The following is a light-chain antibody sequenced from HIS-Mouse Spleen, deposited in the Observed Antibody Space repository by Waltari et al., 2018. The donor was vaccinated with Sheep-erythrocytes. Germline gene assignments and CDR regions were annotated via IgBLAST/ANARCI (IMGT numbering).Light chain of an antibody. J-gene: IGLJ3*02. CDR3: SSYTSSSTWV. Sequence: QSALTQPASVSGSPGQSITISCTGTSSDVGGYNYVSWSQQHPGKAPKLMIYEVSNRPSGVSNRFSCSKSGNTASLTISGLQAEDEADYYCSSYTSSSTWVFGGGTKLTVL. CDR1: SSDVGGYNY. V-gene: IGLV2-14*01. CDR2: EVS.